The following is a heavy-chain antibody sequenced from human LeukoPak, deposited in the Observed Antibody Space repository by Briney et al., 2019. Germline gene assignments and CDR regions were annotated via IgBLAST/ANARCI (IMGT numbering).Heavy chain of an antibody. CDR2: ISSSSSTI. Sequence: PRGSLRLPCPATGFTFSSYRMNGVRHAPGKGLDWVSYISSSSSTIYYADSVKGRFTISSDNAKNLLYLQMNSLRAEDTAVYYCARANSGYYTIDYWGQGTLVTVSS. V-gene: IGHV3-48*01. D-gene: IGHD3-3*01. CDR1: GFTFSSYR. J-gene: IGHJ4*02. CDR3: ARANSGYYTIDY.